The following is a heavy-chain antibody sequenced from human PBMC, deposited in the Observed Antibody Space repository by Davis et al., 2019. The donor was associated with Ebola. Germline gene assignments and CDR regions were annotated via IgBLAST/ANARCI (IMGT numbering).Heavy chain of an antibody. CDR1: GYTFTGYY. D-gene: IGHD4-17*01. V-gene: IGHV1-3*01. J-gene: IGHJ4*02. CDR2: INAGNGNT. Sequence: ASVKVSCKASGYTFTGYYMHWVRQAPGQGLEWMGWINAGNGNTKYSQKFQGRVTITRDTSASTAYMELSSLRSEDTAVYYCAITTVTDHPVDYWGQGTLVTVSS. CDR3: AITTVTDHPVDY.